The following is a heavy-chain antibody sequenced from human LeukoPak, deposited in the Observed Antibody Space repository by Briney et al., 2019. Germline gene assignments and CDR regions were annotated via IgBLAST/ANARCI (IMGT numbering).Heavy chain of an antibody. Sequence: SETLSLTCSVSGGSISSNYWSWIRQPPGKGLEWIGYIYYTGSTKYNPSLKSRVTISVDTSKNQFSLKLSSVTAADTATYYCARLRNYGNSPNWFDPWGQGTLVTVSS. J-gene: IGHJ5*02. V-gene: IGHV4-59*01. CDR3: ARLRNYGNSPNWFDP. CDR2: IYYTGST. CDR1: GGSISSNY. D-gene: IGHD3-16*01.